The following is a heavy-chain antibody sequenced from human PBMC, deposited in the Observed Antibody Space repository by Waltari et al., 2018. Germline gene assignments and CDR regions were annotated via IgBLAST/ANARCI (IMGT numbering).Heavy chain of an antibody. CDR1: GYTFTGYY. J-gene: IGHJ6*02. D-gene: IGHD6-13*01. V-gene: IGHV1-2*06. Sequence: QVQLVQSGAEVKKPGASVKVSCKASGYTFTGYYMHWVRQAPGQGLEWMGRINPNSGGTNYAQKFQGRVTMTRDTSISTAYMELSRLRSDDTAVYYCARDPGEQQLAFSYGMDVWGQGTTVTVSS. CDR2: INPNSGGT. CDR3: ARDPGEQQLAFSYGMDV.